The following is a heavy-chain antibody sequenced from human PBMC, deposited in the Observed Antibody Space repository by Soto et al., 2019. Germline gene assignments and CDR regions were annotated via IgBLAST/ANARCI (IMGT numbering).Heavy chain of an antibody. V-gene: IGHV1-8*01. CDR3: ARTVTIFGVAGYHDAFDI. J-gene: IGHJ3*02. D-gene: IGHD3-3*01. Sequence: EASVKVSCKASGYTFTSYDINWVRQATGQGLEWMGWMNPNSGNTGYAQKFQGRVTMTRNTSISTAYMELSSLRSEDTAVYYCARTVTIFGVAGYHDAFDIWGQGTMVNVSS. CDR2: MNPNSGNT. CDR1: GYTFTSYD.